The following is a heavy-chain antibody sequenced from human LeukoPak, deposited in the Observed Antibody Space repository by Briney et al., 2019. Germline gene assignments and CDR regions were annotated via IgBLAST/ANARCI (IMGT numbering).Heavy chain of an antibody. D-gene: IGHD6-6*01. Sequence: GGSLRLSCAASGFTFSSYWMSWVRQAPGKGLEWVANIKKDGSEKYYEDSLKGRFTISRDNAKDSLYLQMNSLRAEDTAVYYCARGLPGHTSSMGYWGQGILVTVSS. V-gene: IGHV3-7*01. J-gene: IGHJ4*02. CDR3: ARGLPGHTSSMGY. CDR1: GFTFSSYW. CDR2: IKKDGSEK.